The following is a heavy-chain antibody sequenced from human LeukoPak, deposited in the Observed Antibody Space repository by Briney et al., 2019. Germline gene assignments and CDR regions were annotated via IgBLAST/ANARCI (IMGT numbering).Heavy chain of an antibody. V-gene: IGHV3-30*02. CDR3: AKAIWVAATSSWFCLDY. Sequence: RTGGSLRLSCAASGFSFSGYGMHWVRQAPGKGLEWVAFIHYDGARSYYADSVKGRFTISRDNSRNTLYLQMNSLRPEDTAVYYCAKAIWVAATSSWFCLDYWGQGTLVTVSS. D-gene: IGHD3-10*01. J-gene: IGHJ4*02. CDR1: GFSFSGYG. CDR2: IHYDGARS.